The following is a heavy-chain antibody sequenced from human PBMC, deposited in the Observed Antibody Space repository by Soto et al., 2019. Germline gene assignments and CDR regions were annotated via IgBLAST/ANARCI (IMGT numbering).Heavy chain of an antibody. V-gene: IGHV4-30-2*01. J-gene: IGHJ5*02. CDR2: IYQSGST. CDR3: ARDQREGNWFDP. CDR1: GGSISSGGYS. Sequence: SETLSLTCAVSGGSISSGGYSWNWIRQPPGKGLEWIGYIYQSGSTHYNPSLKGRVAISLDRSKNQFSLKLSSVTAADTAVYYCARDQREGNWFDPWGHGTLVTVSS.